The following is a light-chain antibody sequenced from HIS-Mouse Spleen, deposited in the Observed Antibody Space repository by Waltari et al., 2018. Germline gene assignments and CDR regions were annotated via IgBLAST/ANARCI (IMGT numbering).Light chain of an antibody. V-gene: IGLV3-10*01. CDR1: AWPKQY. CDR2: EDS. J-gene: IGLJ2*01. CDR3: YSTDSSGNHRV. Sequence: SYELTQPPSVSVSPGQTARITCSGDAWPKQYDYWYQQKSGQAPVLVIDEDSKRPSGIPGRFSGSSSGTMATLTISGAQVEDEADYYCYSTDSSGNHRVFGGGTKLTVL.